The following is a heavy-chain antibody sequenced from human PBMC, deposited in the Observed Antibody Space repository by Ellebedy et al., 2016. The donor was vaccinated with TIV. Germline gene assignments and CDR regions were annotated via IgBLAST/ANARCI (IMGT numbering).Heavy chain of an antibody. CDR2: IYYSGST. Sequence: SETLSLTXTVSGGSISSSSSYWGWIRQPPGKGLEWIGSIYYSGSTYYNPSLKSRVTISVDTSKNQFSLKLSSVTAADTAVYYCARRGYDFWSGYYSYWGQGTLVTVSS. D-gene: IGHD3-3*01. CDR3: ARRGYDFWSGYYSY. J-gene: IGHJ4*02. CDR1: GGSISSSSSY. V-gene: IGHV4-39*01.